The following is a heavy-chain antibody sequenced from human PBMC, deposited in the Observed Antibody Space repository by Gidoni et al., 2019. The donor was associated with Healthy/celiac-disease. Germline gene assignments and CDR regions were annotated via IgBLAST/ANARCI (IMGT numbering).Heavy chain of an antibody. Sequence: DVQLVESGGGLVQPGGSLRPSCAASGSTFSSYWRSWVRQATGKGLEGVANIKQEGSEKYYVDSVKGRFTISRDNAKNSLYLQMNSLRAEDTAVYYCARGGGYEVFDYWGQGTLVTVSS. CDR3: ARGGGYEVFDY. D-gene: IGHD5-12*01. V-gene: IGHV3-7*01. CDR2: IKQEGSEK. J-gene: IGHJ4*02. CDR1: GSTFSSYW.